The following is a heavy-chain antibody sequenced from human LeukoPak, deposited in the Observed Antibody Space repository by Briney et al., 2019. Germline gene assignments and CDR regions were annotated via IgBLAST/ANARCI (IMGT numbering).Heavy chain of an antibody. CDR1: GYTFTGYY. CDR2: INRNTGGT. CDR3: AWNYSFDH. J-gene: IGHJ4*02. V-gene: IGHV1-2*02. Sequence: ASVKASCKASGYTFTGYYIHWVRQAPGQGLEWMGWINRNTGGTDYAQKFQGRVTMTRDTSISTAYMELSRLRSDDTAMYYCAWNYSFDHWGQGTLVTVSS. D-gene: IGHD1-7*01.